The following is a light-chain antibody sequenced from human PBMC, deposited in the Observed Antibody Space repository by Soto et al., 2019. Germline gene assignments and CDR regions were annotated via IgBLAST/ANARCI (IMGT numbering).Light chain of an antibody. J-gene: IGKJ1*01. Sequence: DIQMTQSPSTLSASVGDRVTITCRASQSISSWLAWYQQKPGKAPKLLISQASSLESGVPSRFSGSGSETEFTLTISGLQPDDFASYYCQPYDSVSPWTFGQGTKVDNK. CDR2: QAS. CDR1: QSISSW. CDR3: QPYDSVSPWT. V-gene: IGKV1-5*03.